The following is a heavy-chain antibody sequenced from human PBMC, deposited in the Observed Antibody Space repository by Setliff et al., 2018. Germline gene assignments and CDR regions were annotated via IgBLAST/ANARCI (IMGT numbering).Heavy chain of an antibody. V-gene: IGHV2-26*01. D-gene: IGHD2-2*01. CDR2: IFSNDEK. J-gene: IGHJ3*02. CDR3: ARIGQPQQGIQGQAFDI. Sequence: PPGKALEWFAHIFSNDEKSYSTSLKSRLTISKDTSKSQVVLTMTNMDPVDTATYYCARIGQPQQGIQGQAFDIWGQGTMVTVSS.